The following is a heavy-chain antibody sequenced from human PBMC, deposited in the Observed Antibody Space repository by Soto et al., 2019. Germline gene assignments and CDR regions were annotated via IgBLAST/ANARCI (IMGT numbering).Heavy chain of an antibody. CDR2: IYYSGST. CDR3: ARVFPSYCGGDCSYFDS. J-gene: IGHJ4*02. CDR1: GGSISSGGYY. D-gene: IGHD2-21*02. V-gene: IGHV4-31*03. Sequence: SETLSLTCTVSGGSISSGGYYWSWIRQHPGKGLEWIGYIYYSGSTYYDPSLKSRATISVDTSKNQFSLKLSSVTAADTAVYYCARVFPSYCGGDCSYFDSWGQGTLVTVSS.